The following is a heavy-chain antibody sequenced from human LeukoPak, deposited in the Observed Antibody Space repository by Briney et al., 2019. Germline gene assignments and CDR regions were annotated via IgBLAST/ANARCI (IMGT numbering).Heavy chain of an antibody. CDR3: AAGGAY. D-gene: IGHD2-8*02. CDR1: GFTFSSFW. CDR2: IKQDGSEK. V-gene: IGHV3-7*03. Sequence: GGSLRPSCAASGFTFSSFWMKWVRQAPGKGLEWVANIKQDGSEKYYVDSVRGRFTISRDNAKNSLYLQMNSLRTEDTAVYYCAAGGAYWGQGTLVTVSS. J-gene: IGHJ4*02.